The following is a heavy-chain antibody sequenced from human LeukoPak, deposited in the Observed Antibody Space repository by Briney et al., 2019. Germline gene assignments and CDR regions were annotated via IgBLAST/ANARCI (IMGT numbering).Heavy chain of an antibody. J-gene: IGHJ3*02. CDR2: IYTSGST. CDR3: ARANSGSYYRLNDAFDI. V-gene: IGHV4-61*02. Sequence: SETLSLTCTVSGVAICSVSYDWSWIRQPAGKGLEWIVRIYTSGSTTYTPSLKSRVAISVDASKKQFSLKLSSVTAADTAVYYCARANSGSYYRLNDAFDIWGQGTMVTVSS. D-gene: IGHD1-26*01. CDR1: GVAICSVSYD.